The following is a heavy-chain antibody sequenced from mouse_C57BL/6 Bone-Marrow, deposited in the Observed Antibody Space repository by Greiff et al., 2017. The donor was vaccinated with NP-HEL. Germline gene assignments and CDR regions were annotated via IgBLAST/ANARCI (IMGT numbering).Heavy chain of an antibody. CDR1: GFSLTSYG. D-gene: IGHD2-3*01. CDR2: IWSDGST. CDR3: ARQGWLLQDYYAMDY. J-gene: IGHJ4*01. Sequence: VQLQESGPGLVAPSQSLSITCTVSGFSLTSYGVHWVRQPPGKGLEWLVVIWSDGSTTYNSALKSRLSISKDNSKSQVFLKMNSLQTDDTAMYYCARQGWLLQDYYAMDYWGQGTSVTVSS. V-gene: IGHV2-6-1*01.